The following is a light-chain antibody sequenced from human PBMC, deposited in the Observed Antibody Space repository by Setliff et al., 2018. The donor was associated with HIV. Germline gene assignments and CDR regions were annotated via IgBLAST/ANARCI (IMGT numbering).Light chain of an antibody. V-gene: IGLV1-47*01. CDR2: RNN. CDR1: SSNIESNY. Sequence: QSVLAQPPSASGTPGQRVTISCSGSSSNIESNYVYWYQQLPGTAPKFRIYRNNQRPSGVPDRFSGSKSGTSASLAISGLRSEDEADYYCAAWDDSLSSPVFGGGTKVTVL. J-gene: IGLJ2*01. CDR3: AAWDDSLSSPV.